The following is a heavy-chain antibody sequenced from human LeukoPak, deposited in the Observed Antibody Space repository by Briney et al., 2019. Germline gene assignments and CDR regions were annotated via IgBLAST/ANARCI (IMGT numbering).Heavy chain of an antibody. CDR3: AREARDSGYDLGWDY. J-gene: IGHJ4*02. D-gene: IGHD5-12*01. CDR2: ISAYNGNT. Sequence: GASVKVSFKASGYTFTSYGISWVRQAPGQGLEWMGWISAYNGNTNYAQKLQGRVTMTTDTSTSTAYMELRSLRSDDTAVYYCAREARDSGYDLGWDYWGQGTLVTVSS. V-gene: IGHV1-18*01. CDR1: GYTFTSYG.